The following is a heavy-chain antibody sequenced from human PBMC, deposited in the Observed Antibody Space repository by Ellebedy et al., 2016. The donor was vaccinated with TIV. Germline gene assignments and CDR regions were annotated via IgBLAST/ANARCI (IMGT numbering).Heavy chain of an antibody. CDR2: IYHSWST. CDR1: GGTISSTNYY. V-gene: IGHV4-39*07. CDR3: ASSPSGYEIPY. D-gene: IGHD5-12*01. J-gene: IGHJ4*02. Sequence: SETLSLTXNVSGGTISSTNYYWGWIRQSPEKGLEWIGSIYHSWSTYYNPSLKSRLTISLDTTKNQFSLRLDSVTAADTAVYYCASSPSGYEIPYWGQGTLVTVSS.